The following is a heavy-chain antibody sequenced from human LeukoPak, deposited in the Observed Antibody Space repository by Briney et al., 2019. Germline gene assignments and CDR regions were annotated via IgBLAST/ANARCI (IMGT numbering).Heavy chain of an antibody. CDR2: ISAYNGNT. D-gene: IGHD3-22*01. CDR1: GYTFTSYG. J-gene: IGHJ3*02. V-gene: IGHV1-18*01. CDR3: ARDFATPYYYDSSGHDAFDI. Sequence: ASVKVSCKASGYTFTSYGISWVRQAPGQGLEWMGWISAYNGNTNYAQKLQGRVTMTTDTSTSTAYMGLRSLRSDDTAVYYCARDFATPYYYDSSGHDAFDIWGQGTMVTVSS.